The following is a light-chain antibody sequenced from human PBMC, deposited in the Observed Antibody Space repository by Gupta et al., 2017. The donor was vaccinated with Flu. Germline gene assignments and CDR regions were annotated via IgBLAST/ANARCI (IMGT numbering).Light chain of an antibody. CDR1: QSINNW. CDR2: EAS. J-gene: IGKJ2*01. V-gene: IGKV1-5*03. CDR3: QHGHSCPST. Sequence: DIQMTQSPSTLSASVGDGVTITCRASQSINNWLAWYQQKPGTAPKLLIYEASNLHSGVPSRFSGSGSGTEFTLTISSLEPGDFATYYCQHGHSCPSTFGQGTKMDIK.